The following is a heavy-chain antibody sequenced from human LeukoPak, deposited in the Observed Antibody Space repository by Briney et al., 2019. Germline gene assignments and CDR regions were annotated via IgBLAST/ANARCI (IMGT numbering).Heavy chain of an antibody. CDR3: ARESYYGSGSYWGFDY. J-gene: IGHJ4*02. V-gene: IGHV4-59*01. CDR2: IYYSGST. D-gene: IGHD3-10*01. Sequence: SETLSLTCTVSGGSIRSYYWNSIRQAPGKGLEWIGSIYYSGSTNYNPPLKSRVTISVDTSKNQFSPQLSSVTAADTAVYYCARESYYGSGSYWGFDYRGQGTLVTVSS. CDR1: GGSIRSYY.